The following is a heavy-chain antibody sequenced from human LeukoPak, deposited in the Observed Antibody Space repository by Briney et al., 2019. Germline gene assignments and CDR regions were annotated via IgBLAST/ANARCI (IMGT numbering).Heavy chain of an antibody. Sequence: ASVKVSCKASGYTFTSYDINWVRQATGQGLEWMGWMNPNSGNTGYAQKFQGRVTITRNTSISTAYMELSSLRFDDTAFYYCARAPMGTAPLYWGQGTLVTVSS. D-gene: IGHD1/OR15-1a*01. V-gene: IGHV1-8*03. CDR3: ARAPMGTAPLY. J-gene: IGHJ4*02. CDR2: MNPNSGNT. CDR1: GYTFTSYD.